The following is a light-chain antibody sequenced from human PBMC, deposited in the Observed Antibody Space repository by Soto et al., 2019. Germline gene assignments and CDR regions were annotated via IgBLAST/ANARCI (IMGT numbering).Light chain of an antibody. CDR3: QQYHIYSGT. Sequence: DIQLTQSPSFLSASVGDRVTITCRASQGISSYLAWYQQEPGKAPKLLIYAASTLQSGVPSRFSGSGSGTEFTLTISSLRPDDFATYYCQQYHIYSGTFGQGTKVDFK. CDR2: AAS. V-gene: IGKV1-9*01. J-gene: IGKJ1*01. CDR1: QGISSY.